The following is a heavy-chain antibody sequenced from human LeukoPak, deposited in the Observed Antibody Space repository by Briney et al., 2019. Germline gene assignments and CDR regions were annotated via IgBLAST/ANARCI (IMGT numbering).Heavy chain of an antibody. V-gene: IGHV3-66*01. D-gene: IGHD1-26*01. J-gene: IGHJ4*02. CDR3: ARGPQGSYYCDY. Sequence: GGSLRLSCAASGFTVSNNDMTWVRQAPGKGLEWVSVVYSGGSTHYADSVKGRFTISRDILKNSLYLQMNSLRAEDTAVYYCARGPQGSYYCDYWGQGTLVTVSS. CDR2: VYSGGST. CDR1: GFTVSNND.